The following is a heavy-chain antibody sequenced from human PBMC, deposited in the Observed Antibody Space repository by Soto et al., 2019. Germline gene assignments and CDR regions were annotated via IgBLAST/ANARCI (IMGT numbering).Heavy chain of an antibody. CDR3: ARGGVGDYGDYNT. Sequence: QVNLVQSGAEVRKPGSSVKVSCKTSGATLTNYIIGWVRQAPGQGLEWMGRFIPILGIPNYSPRFQDRLTITADRSTSTLYMELSSLRSDDTAIYFCARGGVGDYGDYNTWGQGTLVTVSS. CDR2: FIPILGIP. D-gene: IGHD4-17*01. J-gene: IGHJ5*02. CDR1: GATLTNYI. V-gene: IGHV1-69*02.